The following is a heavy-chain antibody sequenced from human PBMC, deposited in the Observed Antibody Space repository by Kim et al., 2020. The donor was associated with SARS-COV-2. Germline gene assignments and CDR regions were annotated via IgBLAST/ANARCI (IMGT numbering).Heavy chain of an antibody. CDR2: ISNNNGKT. D-gene: IGHD6-19*01. CDR3: AQDHPSPGWPTFGD. V-gene: IGHV3-23*01. CDR1: GFAVYRFA. Sequence: GVSLRLSCVASGFAVYRFAKNWVRQAPGKGLEWISAISNNNGKTYYQDSVKGRFNISRDESKNIVYLHMSSLRVEDTAVYYCAQDHPSPGWPTFGDWGQGALIAVSS. J-gene: IGHJ1*01.